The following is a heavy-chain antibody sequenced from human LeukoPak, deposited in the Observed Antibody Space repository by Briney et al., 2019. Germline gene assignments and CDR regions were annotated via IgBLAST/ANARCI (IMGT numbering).Heavy chain of an antibody. V-gene: IGHV3-74*01. D-gene: IGHD3-9*01. CDR3: ARDRLAVMDY. J-gene: IGHJ4*02. CDR2: INSDGSST. Sequence: GGSLRLSCAASGFTFSTYWMHWVRQAPGKGLVWVSRINSDGSSTTYADSVKGRFTISRDNAKNTLFLQVSSLRAEDMAVYYCARDRLAVMDYWGQGTLVTVSS. CDR1: GFTFSTYW.